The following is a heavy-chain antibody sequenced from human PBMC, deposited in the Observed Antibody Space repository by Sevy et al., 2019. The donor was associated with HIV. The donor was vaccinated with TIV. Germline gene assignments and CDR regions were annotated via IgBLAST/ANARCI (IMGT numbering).Heavy chain of an antibody. CDR1: CGSSSGYY. CDR2: ISHRGST. Sequence: SETLSLTCAVSCGSSSGYYWAWIRQSPGKGLEWIGEISHRGSTKYNPSLKSRVSILVDTSKDQISLRLTSLTAADMAVYYCARGGIMATTEYGMDVWGQGTTVTVSS. V-gene: IGHV4-34*01. D-gene: IGHD1-1*01. J-gene: IGHJ6*02. CDR3: ARGGIMATTEYGMDV.